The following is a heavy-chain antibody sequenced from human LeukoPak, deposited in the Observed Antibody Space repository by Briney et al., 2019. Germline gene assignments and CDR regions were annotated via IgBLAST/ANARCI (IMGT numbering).Heavy chain of an antibody. CDR1: GFTVSSSY. D-gene: IGHD6-19*01. J-gene: IGHJ4*02. Sequence: GGSLRLSCAASGFTVSSSYMTWVRQAPGKGLQYVASVGAGGAGTYYADSVKGRFAISRDNSKDTLYLQMNSLRAEDTAVYYCAIDPYSNGWMGGDYFDYWGQGTLVTVSS. V-gene: IGHV3-23*01. CDR3: AIDPYSNGWMGGDYFDY. CDR2: VGAGGAGT.